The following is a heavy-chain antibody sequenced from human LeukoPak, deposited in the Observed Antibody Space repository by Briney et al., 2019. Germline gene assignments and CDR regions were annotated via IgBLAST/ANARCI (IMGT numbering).Heavy chain of an antibody. Sequence: GGSLRLSCAASGFTVSSYYMTWVRQAPGKGLEYVSAISSNGGSTYYADSVKGRFTISRDNSKNTLYLQMNSLRTEDTAVYYCARGGSYFDISGYYFYWGQGTLVTVSS. V-gene: IGHV3-64*04. CDR1: GFTVSSYY. J-gene: IGHJ4*02. CDR3: ARGGSYFDISGYYFY. CDR2: ISSNGGST. D-gene: IGHD3-22*01.